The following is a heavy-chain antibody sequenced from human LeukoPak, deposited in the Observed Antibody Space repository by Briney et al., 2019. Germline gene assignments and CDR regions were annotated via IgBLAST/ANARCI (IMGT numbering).Heavy chain of an antibody. Sequence: PSETLSLTCTVSGGSISSYYWSWIRQPAGKGLEWIGRIYTSGRTNSNPSLKSRVTMSVDTSKNQFSLKLSSVTAADTAVYYCARQSYSSSRYNYYGMDVWGQGTTVTVSS. CDR1: GGSISSYY. CDR2: IYTSGRT. V-gene: IGHV4-4*07. CDR3: ARQSYSSSRYNYYGMDV. D-gene: IGHD6-13*01. J-gene: IGHJ6*02.